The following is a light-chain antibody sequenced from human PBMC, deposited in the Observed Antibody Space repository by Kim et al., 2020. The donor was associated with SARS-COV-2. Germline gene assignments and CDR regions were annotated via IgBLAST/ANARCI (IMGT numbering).Light chain of an antibody. CDR3: AAWDDSLLWV. Sequence: QLVLTQPPSASGTPGQRVTISCSGSSSNIGSNYVYWYQQLPGTAPKLLIYRNNQRPSGVPDRFSGSKSGTSASLAISGLRSEDEADYYCAAWDDSLLWVFGGGTQLTVL. CDR2: RNN. J-gene: IGLJ3*02. V-gene: IGLV1-47*01. CDR1: SSNIGSNY.